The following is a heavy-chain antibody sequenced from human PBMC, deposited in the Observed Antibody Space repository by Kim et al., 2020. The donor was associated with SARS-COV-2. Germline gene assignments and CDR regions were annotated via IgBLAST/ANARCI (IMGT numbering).Heavy chain of an antibody. J-gene: IGHJ6*02. V-gene: IGHV3-23*01. CDR3: AKVPDIVVVPALFYYYYGMDV. CDR2: ISGSGGST. CDR1: GFTFSSYA. Sequence: GGSLRLSCAASGFTFSSYAMSWVRQAPGKGLEWVSAISGSGGSTYYADSVKGRFTISRDNSKNTLYLQMNSLRAEDTAVYYCAKVPDIVVVPALFYYYYGMDVWGQGTTVTVSS. D-gene: IGHD2-2*01.